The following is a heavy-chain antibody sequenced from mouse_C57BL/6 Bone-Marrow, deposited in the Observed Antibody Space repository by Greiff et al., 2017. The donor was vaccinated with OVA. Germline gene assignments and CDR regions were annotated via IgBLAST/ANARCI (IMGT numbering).Heavy chain of an antibody. CDR3: ARERYYGSSWYGYFDV. V-gene: IGHV1-12*01. D-gene: IGHD1-1*01. CDR2: IYPGNGDT. J-gene: IGHJ1*03. CDR1: GYTFTSYN. Sequence: QVQLQQSGAELVRPGASVKMSCKASGYTFTSYNMHWVKQTPRQGLEWIGAIYPGNGDTSYNQKFKGKATLTVGKSSSTDYMQLSSLTSEDSAGYFYARERYYGSSWYGYFDVWGTGTTGTVSS.